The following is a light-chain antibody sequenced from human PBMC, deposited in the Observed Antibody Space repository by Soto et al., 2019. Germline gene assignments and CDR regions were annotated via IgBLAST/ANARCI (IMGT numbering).Light chain of an antibody. CDR2: AAS. CDR1: QDIRNT. Sequence: IQMTQSPSSLSASVGDRVAISCRASQDIRNTLAWYQQKPGEAPKLLIFAASNLQSGVPSRFSGSGSVTDFTLAITGLQPEDFATYYCLQYYNFSWTFGQGTKVDIK. V-gene: IGKV1-6*01. J-gene: IGKJ1*01. CDR3: LQYYNFSWT.